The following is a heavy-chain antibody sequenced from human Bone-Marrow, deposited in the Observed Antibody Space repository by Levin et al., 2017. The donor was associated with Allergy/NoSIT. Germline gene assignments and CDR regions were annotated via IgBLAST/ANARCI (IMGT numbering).Heavy chain of an antibody. V-gene: IGHV4-39*01. J-gene: IGHJ4*02. D-gene: IGHD2-2*01. CDR1: GGSISSSSYY. CDR3: ARLEYIVVVPTAMGGYFDY. Sequence: ESLKISCTVSGGSISSSSYYWGWIRQPPGKGLEWIGIIYYSESTYYNPSLKSRVTISVDTSKNQFSLKLSSVTAADTAVYYCARLEYIVVVPTAMGGYFDYWGQGTLVTVSS. CDR2: IYYSEST.